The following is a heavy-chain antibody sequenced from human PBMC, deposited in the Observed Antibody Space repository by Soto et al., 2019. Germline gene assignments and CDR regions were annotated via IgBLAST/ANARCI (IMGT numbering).Heavy chain of an antibody. V-gene: IGHV3-21*06. J-gene: IGHJ5*01. CDR2: ITNRGTHT. D-gene: IGHD2-15*01. Sequence: GGSLRLSCTASGFSFSSYTMNWVRQAPGRGLQWVASITNRGTHTYSADSVKGRFTISRDNDKNSLYLQMNNLRAEDTATYYCARAHEVAWFDSWGLGTLVPSPQ. CDR3: ARAHEVAWFDS. CDR1: GFSFSSYT.